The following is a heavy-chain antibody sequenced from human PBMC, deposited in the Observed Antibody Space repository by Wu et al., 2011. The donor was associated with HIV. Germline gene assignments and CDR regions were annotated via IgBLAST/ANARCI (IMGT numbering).Heavy chain of an antibody. Sequence: QVQLVQSGAEVKKPGASVKVSCKASGYTFIGFYIHWVRQAPGQGLEWMGWINPNSGGTNYAQKFQGRATMTRDTSINTAYMDLSSLRSDDTAVYYCASLHGSNNWDRNSYTTYRLDVWGRGTTVTVSS. CDR3: ASLHGSNNWDRNSYTTYRLDV. CDR1: GYTFIGFY. J-gene: IGHJ6*04. D-gene: IGHD1-1*01. V-gene: IGHV1-2*02. CDR2: INPNSGGT.